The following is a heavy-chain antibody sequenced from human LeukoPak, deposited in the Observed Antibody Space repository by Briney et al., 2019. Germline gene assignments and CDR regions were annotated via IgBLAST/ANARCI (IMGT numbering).Heavy chain of an antibody. CDR3: ARSSGETYYDFWSGYSRGTFDI. D-gene: IGHD3-3*01. V-gene: IGHV1-2*04. Sequence: ASVKVSCTASGYTFTVYYMHWVRQAPGQGLEWMGWINPNSGGTNYAQKFQGWVTMTRDTSISTAYMELSRLRSDDTAVYYCARSSGETYYDFWSGYSRGTFDIWGQGTMVTVSS. CDR1: GYTFTVYY. CDR2: INPNSGGT. J-gene: IGHJ3*02.